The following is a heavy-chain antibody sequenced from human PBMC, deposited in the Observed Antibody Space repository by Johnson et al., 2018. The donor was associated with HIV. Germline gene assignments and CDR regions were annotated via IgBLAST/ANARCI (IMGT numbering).Heavy chain of an antibody. CDR2: ISYDGRNK. CDR1: GFTFSRYA. CDR3: ARDWEGYAFDI. D-gene: IGHD1-26*01. V-gene: IGHV3-30-3*01. Sequence: QVQLVESGGGVVQPGRSLRLSCAASGFTFSRYAMHWVRQAPGKGLEWVAVISYDGRNKYYADSVKGPFTISRDNSKNTLDLQMNRLRAQDTAVYYCARDWEGYAFDIWGQGTMVTVSS. J-gene: IGHJ3*02.